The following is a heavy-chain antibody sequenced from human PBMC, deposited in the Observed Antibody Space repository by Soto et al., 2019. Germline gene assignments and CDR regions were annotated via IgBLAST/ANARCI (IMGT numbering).Heavy chain of an antibody. CDR3: ARGVTGTSWFDP. D-gene: IGHD1-7*01. J-gene: IGHJ5*02. CDR2: IYYSGST. Sequence: PSDTLSLTCTVSGGSIGSGDYYWSWIRQPPGKGLEWIGYIYYSGSTYYNPSLKSRVTISVDTSKNQFSLKLSSVTAADTAVYYCARGVTGTSWFDPWGQGTLVTVSS. CDR1: GGSIGSGDYY. V-gene: IGHV4-30-4*01.